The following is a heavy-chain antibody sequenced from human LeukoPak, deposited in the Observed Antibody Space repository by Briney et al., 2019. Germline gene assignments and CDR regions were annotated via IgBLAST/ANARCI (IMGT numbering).Heavy chain of an antibody. D-gene: IGHD3-10*01. CDR1: GFTFSSYS. CDR3: AKGPAMVRGTFDP. V-gene: IGHV3-21*04. Sequence: PGGSLRLSCAASGFTFSSYSMNWVRQAPGKGLEWVSSISSSSSYIYYADSVKGRFTISRDNAKNSLYLQMNSLRTEETAVYYCAKGPAMVRGTFDPWGQGTLVTVSS. CDR2: ISSSSSYI. J-gene: IGHJ5*02.